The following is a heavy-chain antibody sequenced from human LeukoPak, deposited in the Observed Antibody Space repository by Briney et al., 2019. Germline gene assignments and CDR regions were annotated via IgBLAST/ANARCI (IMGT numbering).Heavy chain of an antibody. CDR1: GFTFSSYA. CDR3: ARDPLYYYGSGEDWFDP. CDR2: IKQDGSEK. D-gene: IGHD3-10*01. Sequence: PGGSLRLSCAASGFTFSSYAMSWVRQAPGKGLEWVANIKQDGSEKYYVDSVKGRFTISRDNAKNSLYLQMNSLRAEDTAVYYCARDPLYYYGSGEDWFDPWGQGTLVTVSS. V-gene: IGHV3-7*03. J-gene: IGHJ5*02.